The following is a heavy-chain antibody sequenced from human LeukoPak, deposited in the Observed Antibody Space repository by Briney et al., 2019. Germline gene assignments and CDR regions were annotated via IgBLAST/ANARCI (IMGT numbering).Heavy chain of an antibody. V-gene: IGHV3-48*01. Sequence: RGSLRLSCAASGFTFSNYNLNWVRQAPGKGLEWVSYISGSGSSIDYADSVGGRFTIYRDSAKNSVYLQMNNLRAEDTAVYYCAKGTGASAWLADYWGQGTLVTVSS. CDR3: AKGTGASAWLADY. D-gene: IGHD6-19*01. CDR2: ISGSGSSI. CDR1: GFTFSNYN. J-gene: IGHJ4*02.